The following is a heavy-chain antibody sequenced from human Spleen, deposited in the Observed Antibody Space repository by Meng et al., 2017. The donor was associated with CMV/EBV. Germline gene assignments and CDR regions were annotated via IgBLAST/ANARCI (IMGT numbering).Heavy chain of an antibody. CDR3: ARGRVYYY. Sequence: PLPPTCAVYRGSFRGYYWSWIRQPPGKGLEWIGEINHSGSTNYNPSLKSRVTISVDTSKNQFSLKLSSVTAADTAVYYCARGRVYYYWGQGTLVTVSS. D-gene: IGHD2-8*01. CDR1: RGSFRGYY. CDR2: INHSGST. V-gene: IGHV4-34*01. J-gene: IGHJ4*02.